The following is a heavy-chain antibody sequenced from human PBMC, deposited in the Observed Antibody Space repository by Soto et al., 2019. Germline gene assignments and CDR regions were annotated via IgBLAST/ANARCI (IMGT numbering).Heavy chain of an antibody. J-gene: IGHJ6*02. V-gene: IGHV3-30-3*01. CDR2: ISYDGSNK. CDR3: ARDPRSSGWYDSYGMDV. CDR1: GFTFSSYA. D-gene: IGHD6-19*01. Sequence: GSLRLSCAASGFTFSSYAMHWVRQAPGKGLEWVAVISYDGSNKYYADSVKGRFTISRDNSKNTLYLQMNSLRAEDTAVYYCARDPRSSGWYDSYGMDVWGQGTTVTVSS.